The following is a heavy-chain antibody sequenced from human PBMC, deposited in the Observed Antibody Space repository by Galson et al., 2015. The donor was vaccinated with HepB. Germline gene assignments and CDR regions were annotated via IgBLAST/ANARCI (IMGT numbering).Heavy chain of an antibody. CDR3: ARDRLDN. V-gene: IGHV3-53*01. J-gene: IGHJ4*02. CDR2: IYSGDNT. Sequence: SLRLSCAASGFTVSNSFMTWVRQAPGKGLEWVSIIYSGDNTYYADSAKGRFTFSRDNAKNSVYLQMNSLRADDTAIYYCARDRLDNWGQGALVTVSS. CDR1: GFTVSNSF.